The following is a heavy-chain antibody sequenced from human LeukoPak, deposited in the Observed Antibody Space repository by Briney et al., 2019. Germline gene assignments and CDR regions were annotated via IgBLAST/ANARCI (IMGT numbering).Heavy chain of an antibody. CDR1: GGSISSGDYY. D-gene: IGHD4-17*01. J-gene: IGHJ5*02. Sequence: SQTLSLTCTVSGGSISSGDYYWSWIRQPPGKGLEWIGHIYYSGSTYYNPSLKSRVTISVDTSKNQLSLKLSSVTAADTAVYYCARGDYVGNWFDPWGQGTLVTVSS. CDR2: IYYSGST. V-gene: IGHV4-30-4*01. CDR3: ARGDYVGNWFDP.